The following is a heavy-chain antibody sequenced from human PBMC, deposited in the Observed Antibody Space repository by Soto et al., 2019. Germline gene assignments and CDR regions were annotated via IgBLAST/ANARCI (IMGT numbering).Heavy chain of an antibody. D-gene: IGHD1-1*01. CDR3: AHEMATTEFQHYYYYGMDV. V-gene: IGHV1-8*01. CDR2: MNPNSGNT. CDR1: GYTFTSYD. Sequence: ASVKVSCKASGYTFTSYDINWVRQATGQGLEWMGWMNPNSGNTGYAQKFQGRVTMTRNSSITTAYMELSSLRSEDTAVYYCAHEMATTEFQHYYYYGMDVWGQGTTVTVSS. J-gene: IGHJ6*02.